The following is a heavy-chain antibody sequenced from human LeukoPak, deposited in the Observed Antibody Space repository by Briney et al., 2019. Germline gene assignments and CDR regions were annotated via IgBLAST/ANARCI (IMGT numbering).Heavy chain of an antibody. Sequence: GGSLRVSSVPSVFTFTNTFMGRVPAAPRRGVWGVANTKPDGSAGYSADSVRGRFTRSRDNDNDFLYLQINSLRAEDMAVYYCARDGGLNTNFDYWGQGTLVTVSS. V-gene: IGHV3-7*01. J-gene: IGHJ4*02. CDR3: ARDGGLNTNFDY. CDR2: TKPDGSAG. CDR1: VFTFTNTF. D-gene: IGHD2-15*01.